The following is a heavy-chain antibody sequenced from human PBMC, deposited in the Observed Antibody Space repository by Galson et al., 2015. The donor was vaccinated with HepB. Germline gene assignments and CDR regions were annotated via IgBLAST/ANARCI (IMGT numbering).Heavy chain of an antibody. CDR1: AYNCNSSA. D-gene: IGHD6-19*01. J-gene: IGHJ4*02. CDR2: ISIDRSNK. CDR3: AREPYSSGWSKRGRYFDY. V-gene: IGHV3-30-3*01. Sequence: SPRLSCASSAYNCNSSAMPGARKPPGQRLVSVAFISIDRSNKYHPHSLHCCSTIPSDNSKTTVYLQMNSLRPEDTAVYYCAREPYSSGWSKRGRYFDYWGQGALVTVSS.